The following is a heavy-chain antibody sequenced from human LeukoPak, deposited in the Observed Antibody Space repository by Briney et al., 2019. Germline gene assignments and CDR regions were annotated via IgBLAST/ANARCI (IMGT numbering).Heavy chain of an antibody. V-gene: IGHV3-7*03. CDR2: INQDGSEE. D-gene: IGHD6-13*01. CDR1: GFIFSTYW. Sequence: GGSLRLSCAASGFIFSTYWMSWVRQAPGKGLEWVANINQDGSEEFYVDSVKGRFTISRDNAKKSLYLQTNSLRAEDTAVYYCASGQQLGYWGQGTLVTVSS. J-gene: IGHJ4*02. CDR3: ASGQQLGY.